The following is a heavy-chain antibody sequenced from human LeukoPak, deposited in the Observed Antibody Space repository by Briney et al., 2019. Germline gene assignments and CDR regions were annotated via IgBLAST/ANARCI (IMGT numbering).Heavy chain of an antibody. J-gene: IGHJ3*02. CDR1: GFTFSSHG. CDR2: IRSKAYGGTT. V-gene: IGHV3-49*04. Sequence: GGSLRLSCAASGFTFSSHGMNWVRQAPGKGLEWVGFIRSKAYGGTTEYAASVKGRFTISRDDSKSIAYLQMNSLKTEDTAVYYCTREERGAFDIWGQGIMVTVSS. D-gene: IGHD3-16*01. CDR3: TREERGAFDI.